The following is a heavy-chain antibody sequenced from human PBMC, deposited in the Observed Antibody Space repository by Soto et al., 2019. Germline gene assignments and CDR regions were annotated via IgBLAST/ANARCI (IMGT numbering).Heavy chain of an antibody. CDR1: GGSISSGGYY. V-gene: IGHV4-31*03. CDR3: ARGVTIFGVVISVDY. CDR2: IYYSGST. J-gene: IGHJ4*02. Sequence: PSETLSLTCTVSGGSISSGGYYWSWIRQHPGKGLEWIGYIYYSGSTYYNPSLKSRVTISVDTSKNQFSLKLSSVTAADTAVYYCARGVTIFGVVISVDYWGQGTLVTVSS. D-gene: IGHD3-3*01.